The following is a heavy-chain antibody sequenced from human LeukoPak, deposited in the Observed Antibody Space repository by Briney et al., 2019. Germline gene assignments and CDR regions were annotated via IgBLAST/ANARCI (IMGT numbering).Heavy chain of an antibody. D-gene: IGHD3-10*01. J-gene: IGHJ6*03. Sequence: PSETLSLTCAVYGGSFSGYYWSWIRQPPGKGLEWIGEINHSGSTNYNPSLKSRVTISVDTSKNQFSLKLSSVTAADTAVYYCARGGIAMVRGVGYYYYMDVWGKGTTVTVSS. CDR1: GGSFSGYY. V-gene: IGHV4-34*01. CDR3: ARGGIAMVRGVGYYYYMDV. CDR2: INHSGST.